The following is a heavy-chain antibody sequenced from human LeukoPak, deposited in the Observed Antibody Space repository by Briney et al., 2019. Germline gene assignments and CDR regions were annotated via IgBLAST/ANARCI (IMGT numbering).Heavy chain of an antibody. Sequence: TGGSLRLSCVGSGFTFSAYALSWVRQAPGKGLEWVSAISATGDTYFADSVKGRFTISRDDYKRTLYLQMNSLGAEDSAVYYCAKDPPGRHELLLTILSDWGQGTLVTVSS. CDR1: GFTFSAYA. V-gene: IGHV3-23*01. CDR2: ISATGDT. D-gene: IGHD1-26*01. J-gene: IGHJ4*02. CDR3: AKDPPGRHELLLTILSD.